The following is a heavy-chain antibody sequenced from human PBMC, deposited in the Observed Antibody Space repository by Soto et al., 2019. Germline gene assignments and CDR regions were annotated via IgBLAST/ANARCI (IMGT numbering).Heavy chain of an antibody. CDR2: IYYSGST. D-gene: IGHD3-3*01. V-gene: IGHV4-31*01. Sequence: QVQLQESGPGLVKPSQTLSLTCTVSGGSISSGDYYWSWIRQHPGKGLEWIGYIYYSGSTYYNPTLQIQVTISVDTSKNQFSLKLSSVTAADTAVYCCARWWSGSREGVDPWGQGTLVTVTS. J-gene: IGHJ5*02. CDR3: ARWWSGSREGVDP. CDR1: GGSISSGDYY.